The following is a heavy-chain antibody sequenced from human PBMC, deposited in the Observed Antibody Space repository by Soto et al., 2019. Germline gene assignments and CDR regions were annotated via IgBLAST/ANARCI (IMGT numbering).Heavy chain of an antibody. CDR1: GYTFTSYG. CDR2: ISAYNGNT. D-gene: IGHD6-19*01. Sequence: ASVKVSCKASGYTFTSYGISWVRQAPGQGLAWMGWISAYNGNTNYAQKLQGRVTMTTDTSTSTAYMELRSLRSDDTAVYYCARDVAVAGTDPWDYWGQGTLVTVSS. J-gene: IGHJ4*02. V-gene: IGHV1-18*04. CDR3: ARDVAVAGTDPWDY.